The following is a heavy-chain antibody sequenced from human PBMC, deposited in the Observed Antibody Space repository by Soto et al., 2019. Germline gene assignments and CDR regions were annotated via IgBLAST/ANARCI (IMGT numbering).Heavy chain of an antibody. Sequence: SETLSLTCTVSGGSISSYYWSWIRQPPGKGLEWIGYIYYSGSTNYNPSLKSRVTISVDTSKNQFSLKLSSVTAADTAVYYCARGGYSRNWFAPWGQGTPVPVSS. V-gene: IGHV4-59*08. D-gene: IGHD6-13*01. CDR2: IYYSGST. CDR1: GGSISSYY. J-gene: IGHJ5*02. CDR3: ARGGYSRNWFAP.